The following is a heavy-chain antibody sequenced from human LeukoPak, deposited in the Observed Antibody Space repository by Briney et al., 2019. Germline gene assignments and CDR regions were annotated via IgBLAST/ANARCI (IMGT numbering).Heavy chain of an antibody. J-gene: IGHJ4*02. CDR3: ARDGVATNDY. V-gene: IGHV3-64*01. D-gene: IGHD2-15*01. Sequence: GSLVLSFAASGFTFSTFAMQWVRQAPEKGLEYVSGINTDGGTTYYANSVKGRFTISRDNPKNTLYLQMGSLRVEDTAVYYCARDGVATNDYWGQGTLVTVSS. CDR1: GFTFSTFA. CDR2: INTDGGTT.